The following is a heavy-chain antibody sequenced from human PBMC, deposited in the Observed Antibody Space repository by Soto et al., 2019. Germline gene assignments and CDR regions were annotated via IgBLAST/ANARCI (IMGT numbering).Heavy chain of an antibody. Sequence: GSLRLSCAASGFTFSSYAMSWVRQAPGKGLEWVSAISGSGGSTYYADSVKGRFTISRDNSKNTLYLQMNSLRAEDTAVYYCAKEPPSDDYSNYDEAYYFDYWGQGTLVTVSS. D-gene: IGHD4-4*01. CDR1: GFTFSSYA. CDR3: AKEPPSDDYSNYDEAYYFDY. V-gene: IGHV3-23*01. CDR2: ISGSGGST. J-gene: IGHJ4*02.